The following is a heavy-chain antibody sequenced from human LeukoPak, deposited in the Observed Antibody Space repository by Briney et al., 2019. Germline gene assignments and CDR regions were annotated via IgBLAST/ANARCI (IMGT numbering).Heavy chain of an antibody. V-gene: IGHV3-48*01. Sequence: GGSLRLSCAASGFTFSAFSMNWVRQAPGKGLEWVSYISSSGSNIHYADSVKGRFTISRDTGKNSLYLQMNSLRAEDTAVYYCARLASGSYPDYFDYWGQGILVTVSS. J-gene: IGHJ4*02. CDR2: ISSSGSNI. D-gene: IGHD1-26*01. CDR3: ARLASGSYPDYFDY. CDR1: GFTFSAFS.